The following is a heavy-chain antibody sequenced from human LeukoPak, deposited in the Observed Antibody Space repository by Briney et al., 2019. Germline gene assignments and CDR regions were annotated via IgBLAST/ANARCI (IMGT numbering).Heavy chain of an antibody. CDR3: AKVPGSYYYYSGYY. V-gene: IGHV3-23*01. CDR2: ISGSGGST. D-gene: IGHD3-10*01. CDR1: GFTFSSYA. Sequence: GGSLRLSCAASGFTFSSYAMSWVRQAPGKGLEWVSAISGSGGSTYYADSVKGRFTISRDNSKNTLYLQMNSLRAEDTAVYYCAKVPGSYYYYSGYYWGQGTLVTVSS. J-gene: IGHJ4*02.